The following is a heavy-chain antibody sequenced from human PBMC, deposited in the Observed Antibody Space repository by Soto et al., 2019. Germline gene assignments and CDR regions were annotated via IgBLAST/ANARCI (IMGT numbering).Heavy chain of an antibody. CDR2: INPNSGGT. J-gene: IGHJ4*02. V-gene: IGHV1-2*02. Sequence: GASVKVSCKASGYTFTGYYMHWVRQAPGQGLEWMGWINPNSGGTNYAQKFQGRVTMTRDTSISTAYMELSRLRSDDTAVYYCAIYDFWSSPSLDFDYWGQGTLVTVSS. CDR3: AIYDFWSSPSLDFDY. D-gene: IGHD3-3*01. CDR1: GYTFTGYY.